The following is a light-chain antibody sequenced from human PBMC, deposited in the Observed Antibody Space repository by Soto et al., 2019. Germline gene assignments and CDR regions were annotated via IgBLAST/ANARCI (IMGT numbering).Light chain of an antibody. J-gene: IGKJ3*01. CDR3: QQYASSPPVT. V-gene: IGKV1-39*01. CDR1: QSISSY. Sequence: DIQMTQSPSSLSASVGDRVTITCRASQSISSYLNWYQQKPGKAPKLLIYAASSLQSGVPARFSGSGSGTDFTLTISSLEPEDFAVYYCQQYASSPPVTFGPGTKVDIK. CDR2: AAS.